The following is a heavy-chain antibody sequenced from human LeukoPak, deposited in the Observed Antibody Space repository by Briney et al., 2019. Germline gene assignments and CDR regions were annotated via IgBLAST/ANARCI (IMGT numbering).Heavy chain of an antibody. Sequence: PGGSLRLSCAASGFTFSSYGMHWVRQAPGKGLEWVAVISYDGSNKYYADSVKGRFTISRDNSKNTLYLQMNSLRAEDTAVYYCAKGFSSSWPYYFDYWGQGTLVTVSS. CDR1: GFTFSSYG. CDR2: ISYDGSNK. D-gene: IGHD6-13*01. CDR3: AKGFSSSWPYYFDY. J-gene: IGHJ4*02. V-gene: IGHV3-30*18.